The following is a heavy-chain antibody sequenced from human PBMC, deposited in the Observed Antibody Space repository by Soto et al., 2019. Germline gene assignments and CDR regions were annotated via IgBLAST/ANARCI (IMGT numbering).Heavy chain of an antibody. CDR1: GYTFTDYY. J-gene: IGHJ4*02. V-gene: IGHV1-2*02. D-gene: IGHD6-19*01. CDR2: LNPNTGSP. Sequence: ASVKVSCKASGYTFTDYYIHWVRQAPGQGPEWLGWLNPNTGSPNYAQNFQGRVTMTRDTSITTAYMESTRLRSDDTAVYYCAMGGSGWTRSYFDYWGQGTLVTVSS. CDR3: AMGGSGWTRSYFDY.